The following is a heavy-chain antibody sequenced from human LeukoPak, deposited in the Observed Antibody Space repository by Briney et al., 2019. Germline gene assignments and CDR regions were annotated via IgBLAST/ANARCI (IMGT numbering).Heavy chain of an antibody. Sequence: GGSLRLSCAASGFTFNSYVMHWVRQAPGKGLEYVSAITGNGGSTYYADSVKGRFTISRDNSKNTLYLQMASLRSEDMAVYYCARGCGGACRGIDYWGQGTLVTVSS. CDR2: ITGNGGST. CDR1: GFTFNSYV. CDR3: ARGCGGACRGIDY. J-gene: IGHJ4*02. D-gene: IGHD2-21*02. V-gene: IGHV3-64*02.